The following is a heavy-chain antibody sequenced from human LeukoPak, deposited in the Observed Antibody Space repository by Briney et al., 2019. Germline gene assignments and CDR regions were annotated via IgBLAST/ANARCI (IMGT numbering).Heavy chain of an antibody. CDR1: GFIFSNYG. Sequence: GRSLRLSCAASGFIFSNYGMHWVRRAPGKGLEWVAIIWYDGSNRYYADSVKGRFTVSRDNSKNTLYLQMNSLRAEDSAVYYCARDLLLRSTWSFEKWGQGTLVTVSS. D-gene: IGHD5/OR15-5a*01. CDR2: IWYDGSNR. V-gene: IGHV3-33*01. J-gene: IGHJ4*02. CDR3: ARDLLLRSTWSFEK.